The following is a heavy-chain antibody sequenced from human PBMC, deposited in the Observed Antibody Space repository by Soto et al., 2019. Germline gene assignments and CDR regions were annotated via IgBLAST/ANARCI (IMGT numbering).Heavy chain of an antibody. D-gene: IGHD3-3*01. CDR2: IYYSGST. CDR1: GGSISSGGYY. CDR3: ARDSFWSGYPFDY. Sequence: SETLSLTCTVSGGSISSGGYYWSWILQHPGKGLEWIGYIYYSGSTYYNPSLKSRVTISVDTSKNQFSLKLSSVTAADTAVYYCARDSFWSGYPFDYWGQGTLVTVSS. J-gene: IGHJ4*02. V-gene: IGHV4-31*03.